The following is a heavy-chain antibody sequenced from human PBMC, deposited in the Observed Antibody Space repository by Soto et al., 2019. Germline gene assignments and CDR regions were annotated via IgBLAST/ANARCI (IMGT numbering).Heavy chain of an antibody. D-gene: IGHD2-15*01. V-gene: IGHV1-46*01. CDR2: VNPSGGST. CDR3: AREENCSDGICYSEYFQR. Sequence: XSVKVSCKASGYIFTAYSMHWVRQAPGQGLEWMGVVNPSGGSTNYAQKFQGRITMTRDTSTSTVYMDLSSLTSEDTAVYYCAREENCSDGICYSEYFQRWGQGTLVTVSS. J-gene: IGHJ1*01. CDR1: GYIFTAYS.